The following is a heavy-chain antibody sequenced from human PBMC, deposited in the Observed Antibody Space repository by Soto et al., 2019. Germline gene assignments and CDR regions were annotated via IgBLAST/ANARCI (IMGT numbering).Heavy chain of an antibody. CDR2: IIPIFGTA. Sequence: QVQLVQSGAEVKKPGSSVKVSCKASGGTFSSYAISWVRQAPGHGLEWMGGIIPIFGTANYAQKFQGRVMITADESTSTAYMELSSLRSEDTAVYYCARDFASIAARPNWFDPWGQGTLVTVSS. D-gene: IGHD6-6*01. CDR1: GGTFSSYA. V-gene: IGHV1-69*01. CDR3: ARDFASIAARPNWFDP. J-gene: IGHJ5*02.